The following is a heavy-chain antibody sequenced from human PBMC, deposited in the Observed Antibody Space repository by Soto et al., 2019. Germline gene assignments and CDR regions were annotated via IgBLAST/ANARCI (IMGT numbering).Heavy chain of an antibody. CDR1: GGSISSYY. CDR3: ARGQDSSGYGYYYGMDV. D-gene: IGHD3-22*01. Sequence: ETLSLTCTVSGGSISSYYWSWIRQPPGKGLEWIGYIYYSGSTNYNPSLKSRVTISVDTSKNQFSLKLSSVTAADTAVYYCARGQDSSGYGYYYGMDVWGQGTTVTVSS. J-gene: IGHJ6*02. CDR2: IYYSGST. V-gene: IGHV4-59*01.